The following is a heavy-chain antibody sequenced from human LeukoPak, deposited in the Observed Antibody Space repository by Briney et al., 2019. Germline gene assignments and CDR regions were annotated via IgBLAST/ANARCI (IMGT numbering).Heavy chain of an antibody. CDR1: GFRFSGFA. CDR3: AELGITMIGGV. D-gene: IGHD3-10*02. CDR2: ISFDGSLK. Sequence: GRSLRLSCEASGFRFSGFAMHWVRQAPGMGLEWLTVISFDGSLKYYADSVKGRFTISRDNAKNSLYLQMNSLRAEDTAVYYCAELGITMIGGVWGKGTTVTISS. J-gene: IGHJ6*04. V-gene: IGHV3-30*04.